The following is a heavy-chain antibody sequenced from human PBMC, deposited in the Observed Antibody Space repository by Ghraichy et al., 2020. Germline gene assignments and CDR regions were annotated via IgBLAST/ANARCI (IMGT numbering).Heavy chain of an antibody. CDR2: ISSSSNYI. V-gene: IGHV3-21*06. D-gene: IGHD3-10*01. CDR1: GFTFSSHS. J-gene: IGHJ6*02. CDR3: ARIIYFGSGTYPKIYYYYHGMDV. Sequence: LSLTCTASGFTFSSHSMNWVRQAPGKGLEWVSSISSSSNYIHYADSVKGRFTISRDNAKNSLYLQMNSLSAEDTAMYYCARIIYFGSGTYPKIYYYYHGMDVWGQGTTVTVSS.